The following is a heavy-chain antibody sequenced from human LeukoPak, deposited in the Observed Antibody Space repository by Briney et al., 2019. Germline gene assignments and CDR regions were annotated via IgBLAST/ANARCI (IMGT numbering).Heavy chain of an antibody. V-gene: IGHV4-34*01. CDR1: GGSFSGYY. CDR3: ARGDWEPNFDP. D-gene: IGHD1-26*01. CDR2: INHSGST. J-gene: IGHJ5*02. Sequence: SETLSLTCAVYGGSFSGYYWSWIRQPPGKGLEWIGEINHSGSTNYNPSLKSRVTISVDTSKNQLSLKLSSVTAADTAVYYCARGDWEPNFDPWGQGTLVTVSS.